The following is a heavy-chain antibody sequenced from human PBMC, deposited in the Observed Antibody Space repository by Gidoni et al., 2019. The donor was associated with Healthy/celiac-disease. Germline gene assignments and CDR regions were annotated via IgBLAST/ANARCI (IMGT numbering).Heavy chain of an antibody. D-gene: IGHD3-10*02. CDR3: ARGGGVFGELLRAKWFDP. J-gene: IGHJ5*02. CDR2: IIPICGTA. V-gene: IGHV1-69*01. Sequence: QVQLLQSGAEVKKPGSSVKVSCKASGGTFSSYAISWVRQAPGQGLEWMGGIIPICGTANYAQKFQGRVTITADESTSTAYMELSSLRSEDTAVYYCARGGGVFGELLRAKWFDPWGQGTLVTVSS. CDR1: GGTFSSYA.